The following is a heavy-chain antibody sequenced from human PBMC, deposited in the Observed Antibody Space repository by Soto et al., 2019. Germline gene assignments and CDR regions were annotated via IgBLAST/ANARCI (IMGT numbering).Heavy chain of an antibody. CDR1: GFILSTYG. CDR2: ISHDGNAQ. CDR3: ARDSGPTNWYNWFHP. J-gene: IGHJ5*02. Sequence: QPGGSLRLSWAASGFILSTYGMHWVRQAPGKGLEWVAMISHDGNAQYYVDSVKGRFSVSRDTSKNTLHLHMNSLRSEDTGLYYCARDSGPTNWYNWFHPWGQGTLVTVSS. V-gene: IGHV3-30*03.